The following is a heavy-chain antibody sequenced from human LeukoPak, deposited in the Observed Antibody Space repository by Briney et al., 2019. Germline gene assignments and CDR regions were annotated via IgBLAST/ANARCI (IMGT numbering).Heavy chain of an antibody. J-gene: IGHJ3*01. CDR1: GFTFDDYA. CDR2: ISWNSGSI. D-gene: IGHD5-12*01. V-gene: IGHV3-9*01. Sequence: GGSLRLSCAASGFTFDDYAMHWVRQAPGKGLEWVSGISWNSGSIGYADSVKGRFTISRDNAKNSLYLQMNSLGVEDTAVYYCATDSGYNAFDVWGQGTLVSVSS. CDR3: ATDSGYNAFDV.